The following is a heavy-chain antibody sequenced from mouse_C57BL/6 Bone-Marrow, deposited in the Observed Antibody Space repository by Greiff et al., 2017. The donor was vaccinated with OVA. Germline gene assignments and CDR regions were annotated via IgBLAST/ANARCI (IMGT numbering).Heavy chain of an antibody. D-gene: IGHD2-4*01. CDR1: GYTFTSYW. CDR3: AIDPDYDYDAWFAY. Sequence: VQLQQPGAELVKPGASVKVSCKASGYTFTSYWMHWVKQRPGQGLEWIGRIHPSDSDTNYNQKFKGKATLTVDKSSSTAYMQLSSLTSEDSAVDYCAIDPDYDYDAWFAYWGQGTLVTVSA. V-gene: IGHV1-74*01. CDR2: IHPSDSDT. J-gene: IGHJ3*01.